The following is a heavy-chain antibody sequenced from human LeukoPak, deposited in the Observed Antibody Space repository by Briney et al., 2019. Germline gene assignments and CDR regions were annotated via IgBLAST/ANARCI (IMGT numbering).Heavy chain of an antibody. CDR2: ISGSGGST. CDR1: GFTFSSYA. J-gene: IGHJ4*02. Sequence: GGSLRLSCAASGFTFSSYAMSWVRQAPGKGLEWVSAISGSGGSTYYADSVKGRFTISRDNSKNTLYLQMNSLRAEDTAVYYCAKDRIPDYYDSSGPIDYRGQGTLVTVSS. V-gene: IGHV3-23*01. CDR3: AKDRIPDYYDSSGPIDY. D-gene: IGHD3-22*01.